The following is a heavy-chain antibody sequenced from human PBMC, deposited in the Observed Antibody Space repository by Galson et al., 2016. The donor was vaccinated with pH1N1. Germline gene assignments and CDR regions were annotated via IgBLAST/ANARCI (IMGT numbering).Heavy chain of an antibody. J-gene: IGHJ4*02. CDR3: ASQEFSDY. CDR1: GYNFDRYW. CDR2: IYPGDSDT. D-gene: IGHD2/OR15-2a*01. Sequence: QSGAEVRKPGESLKISCKGSGYNFDRYWIGWVRQMPGKGLEWMGIIYPGDSDTRYSPSFPGQVSIAADKSISTAYLQWSSLKASDTAMYYCASQEFSDYWGQGTLVIVSS. V-gene: IGHV5-51*03.